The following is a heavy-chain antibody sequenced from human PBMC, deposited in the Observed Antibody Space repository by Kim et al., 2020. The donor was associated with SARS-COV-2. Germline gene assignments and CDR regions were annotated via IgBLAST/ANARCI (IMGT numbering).Heavy chain of an antibody. CDR3: ARMARVWWRSFGDPREIDY. V-gene: IGHV1-3*01. D-gene: IGHD2-21*01. J-gene: IGHJ4*02. Sequence: ASVKVSCKASGYTFTSYAMHWVRQAPGQRLEWMGWINAGNGNTKYSQKFQGRVTITRDTSASTAYMELSSLRSEDTAVYYCARMARVWWRSFGDPREIDYCGQGTLVTVSS. CDR1: GYTFTSYA. CDR2: INAGNGNT.